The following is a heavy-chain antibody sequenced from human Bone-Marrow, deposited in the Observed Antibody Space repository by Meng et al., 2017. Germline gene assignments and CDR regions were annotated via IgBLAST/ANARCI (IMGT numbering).Heavy chain of an antibody. D-gene: IGHD4-17*01. CDR2: VNPSGGST. CDR1: GYTFTSYS. J-gene: IGHJ4*02. Sequence: ASVKVSCKASGYTFTSYSVHWLRQAPGQGLEWMGIVNPSGGSTSYAETFQGRVTLTRDTSTSTVYMELSSLRSEDTAVYYCARESTDYGDYISMEYWGQGTRVT. CDR3: ARESTDYGDYISMEY. V-gene: IGHV1-46*01.